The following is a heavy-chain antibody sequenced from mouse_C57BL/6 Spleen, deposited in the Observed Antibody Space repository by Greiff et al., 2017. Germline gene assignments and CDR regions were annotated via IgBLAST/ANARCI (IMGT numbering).Heavy chain of an antibody. Sequence: VQLQQPGAELVRPGSSVKLSCKASGYTFTSYWMHWVKQRPIQGLEWIGNIDPSDSETHYNQKFKDKATLTVDKSSSTAYMQLRSLTSEDSAVYYCARSNYYGSSYLDYWGQGTTLTVSS. V-gene: IGHV1-52*01. J-gene: IGHJ2*01. CDR3: ARSNYYGSSYLDY. CDR2: IDPSDSET. D-gene: IGHD1-1*01. CDR1: GYTFTSYW.